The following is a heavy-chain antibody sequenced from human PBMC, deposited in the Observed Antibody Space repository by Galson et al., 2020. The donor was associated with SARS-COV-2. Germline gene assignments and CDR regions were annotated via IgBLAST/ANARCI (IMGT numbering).Heavy chain of an antibody. J-gene: IGHJ3*01. D-gene: IGHD6-13*01. CDR1: GFTFGSHE. V-gene: IGHV3-48*03. CDR3: ASPHLAAAVFFGAVDL. Sequence: GGSLRLSCAASGFTFGSHEMNWVRQAPGKGLEWISYISDSVTNIYYADSVKGRFTISRDNAKNSLYLQMTSLRVEDTAVYYCASPHLAAAVFFGAVDLWGRGTMVIVSS. CDR2: ISDSVTNI.